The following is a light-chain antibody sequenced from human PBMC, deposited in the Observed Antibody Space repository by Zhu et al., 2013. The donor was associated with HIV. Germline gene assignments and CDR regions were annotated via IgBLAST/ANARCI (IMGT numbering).Light chain of an antibody. J-gene: IGKJ1*01. CDR1: EDINTW. V-gene: IGKV1-5*03. CDR3: QQYRFYRS. Sequence: DFRLTQSPSTLSASVGDRVTITCRATEDINTWVAWYQQKPGKAPKLLIYKASVLESGVPSRFSGRGSGTEFILTISSLEPDDFATYFCQQYRFYRSFAQGTRVE. CDR2: KAS.